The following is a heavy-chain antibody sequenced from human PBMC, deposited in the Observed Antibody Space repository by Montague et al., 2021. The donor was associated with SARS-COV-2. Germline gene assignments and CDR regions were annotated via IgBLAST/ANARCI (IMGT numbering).Heavy chain of an antibody. CDR3: ARLKYTTSGGNWLDP. D-gene: IGHD2-2*01. J-gene: IGHJ5*02. Sequence: SLRISCAASGFTFSSYWMTWARQAPGKGLEWVANIKEDGSDKYYVDSVKGRFTISRDNAKNSLYLQMNSLRAEDTAMYYCARLKYTTSGGNWLDPWGQGTLVTVSS. V-gene: IGHV3-7*01. CDR1: GFTFSSYW. CDR2: IKEDGSDK.